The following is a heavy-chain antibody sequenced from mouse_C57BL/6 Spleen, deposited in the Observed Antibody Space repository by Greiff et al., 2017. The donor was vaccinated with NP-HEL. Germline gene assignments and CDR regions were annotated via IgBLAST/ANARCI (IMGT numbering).Heavy chain of an antibody. J-gene: IGHJ2*01. CDR3: ARSRLTGSFFDY. Sequence: EVQLQQSGPELVKPGASVKMSCKASGYTFTDYNMHWVKQSHGKSLEWIGYINPNNGGTSYNQKFKGKATLTVNKSSSTAYMELRSLTSEESAVYYCARSRLTGSFFDYWGHGTTLTVSS. CDR1: GYTFTDYN. D-gene: IGHD4-1*01. V-gene: IGHV1-22*01. CDR2: INPNNGGT.